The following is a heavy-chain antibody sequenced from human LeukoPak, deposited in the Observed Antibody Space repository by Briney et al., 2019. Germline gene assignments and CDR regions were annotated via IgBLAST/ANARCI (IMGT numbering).Heavy chain of an antibody. CDR1: GGSISSYY. CDR2: IYYSGST. CDR3: ARTAAVAGNVFDY. J-gene: IGHJ4*02. V-gene: IGHV4-59*01. Sequence: SETLSLTCTVPGGSISSYYWSWIRQPPGKGLEWIGYIYYSGSTNYNPSLKSRVTISVDTSKNQFSLKLSSVTAADTAVYYCARTAAVAGNVFDYWGQGTLVTVSS. D-gene: IGHD6-19*01.